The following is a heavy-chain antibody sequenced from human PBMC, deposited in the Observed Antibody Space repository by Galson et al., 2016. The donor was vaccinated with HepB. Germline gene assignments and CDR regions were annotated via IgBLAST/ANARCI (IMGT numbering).Heavy chain of an antibody. CDR3: ARDRDFPDGHPDPFDC. Sequence: SLRLSCAASGFTFSRFWMSWVRQAPGKGLEWVANIKQDGREKHYADSVKGLFTISRDNANHSVYLQRDSLRVEDTAVYYCARDRDFPDGHPDPFDCWGQGTVVTVS. CDR1: GFTFSRFW. D-gene: IGHD3-3*01. V-gene: IGHV3-7*03. CDR2: IKQDGREK. J-gene: IGHJ4*02.